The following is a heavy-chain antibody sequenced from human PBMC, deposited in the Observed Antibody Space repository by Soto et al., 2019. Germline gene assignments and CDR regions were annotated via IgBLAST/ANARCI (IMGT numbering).Heavy chain of an antibody. CDR2: ISHSGST. Sequence: QVQLQESGPGLVKPSGTLSLTCAVSSGSISSSNWWSWVRQPPGKGLEWIGEISHSGSTNYNPSLKSRVTISADKSKNQFSLRLSSVNTADTAVHHCDSHLVVTGTSGFDHWGQGTLVTVSS. CDR3: DSHLVVTGTSGFDH. J-gene: IGHJ4*02. V-gene: IGHV4-4*02. CDR1: SGSISSSNW. D-gene: IGHD6-19*01.